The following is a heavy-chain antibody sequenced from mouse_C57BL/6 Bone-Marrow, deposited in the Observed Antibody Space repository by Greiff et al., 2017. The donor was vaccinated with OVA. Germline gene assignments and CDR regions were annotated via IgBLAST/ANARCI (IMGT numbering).Heavy chain of an antibody. CDR1: GYTFTDYN. CDR2: INPNNGGT. Sequence: VQLKESGPELVKPGASVKMSCKASGYTFTDYNMHWVKQSHGKSLEWIGYINPNNGGTSYNQKFKGKATLTVNKSSSTAYMELRSLTSEDSAVYYCARAYGWYFDVWGTGTTVTVSS. CDR3: ARAYGWYFDV. J-gene: IGHJ1*03. D-gene: IGHD6-5*01. V-gene: IGHV1-22*01.